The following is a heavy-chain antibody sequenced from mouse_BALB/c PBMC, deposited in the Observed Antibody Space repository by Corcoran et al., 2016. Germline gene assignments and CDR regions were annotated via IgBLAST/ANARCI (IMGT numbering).Heavy chain of an antibody. V-gene: IGHV1-26*01. Sequence: EVQLQQSGPELVKPGASVKISCKASGYSFTDYSMHWVKQSHVKSLEWIGRINPYNGATSYNQNFKDKANLTVDKSSSTTYVEFHSLTSEDSAVYYCARSFWFAYWGQGTLVTVSA. CDR2: INPYNGAT. CDR1: GYSFTDYS. CDR3: ARSFWFAY. J-gene: IGHJ3*01.